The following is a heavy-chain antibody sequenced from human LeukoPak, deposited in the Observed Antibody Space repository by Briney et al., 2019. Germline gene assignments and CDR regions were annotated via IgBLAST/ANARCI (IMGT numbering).Heavy chain of an antibody. CDR1: EFTFSQYW. CDR2: IKHDGSEKQDGSEK. D-gene: IGHD3-10*01. Sequence: GGSLRLSCAASEFTFSQYWMSWVRQAPGKGLEWVGNIKHDGSEKQDGSEKNYVDSVKGRFTISRDNARNSLYLQMNSLRAEDTAVYYCARSGRGVNAFYFYVDVWGKGTTVTVSS. CDR3: ARSGRGVNAFYFYVDV. J-gene: IGHJ6*03. V-gene: IGHV3-7*01.